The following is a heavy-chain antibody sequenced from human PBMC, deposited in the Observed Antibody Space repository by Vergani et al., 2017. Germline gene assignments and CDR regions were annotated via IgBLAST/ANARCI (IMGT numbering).Heavy chain of an antibody. CDR2: TDHTGRP. D-gene: IGHD4-11*01. CDR1: GVSFTSYH. CDR3: ARVNTETNGHLYYYYYMDV. Sequence: QVQLQQWGGGLLKPSETLSLTCVVNGVSFTSYHWTWIRQSPGEGLEWVGDTDHTGRPDCNPSLKSRLTRSVSKSRNQFSLTPNSVPATHTAIYFCARVNTETNGHLYYYYYMDVWGQGTAVTVS. J-gene: IGHJ6*03. V-gene: IGHV4-34*01.